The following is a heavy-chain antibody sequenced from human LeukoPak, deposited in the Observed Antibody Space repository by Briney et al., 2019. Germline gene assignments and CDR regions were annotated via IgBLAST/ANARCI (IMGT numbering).Heavy chain of an antibody. CDR3: ARDRGNRGYSFNN. D-gene: IGHD4-11*01. V-gene: IGHV1-2*02. CDR2: INPNNGGT. CDR1: GYTFTDYY. J-gene: IGHJ4*02. Sequence: GASVKVSCKSSGYTFTDYYIHWVRQAPGQGLEWIGWINPNNGGTHYVQKFQGRVTMTRDMSISTAYMDLSSLRSDDTTVYYCARDRGNRGYSFNNWGQGTLVT.